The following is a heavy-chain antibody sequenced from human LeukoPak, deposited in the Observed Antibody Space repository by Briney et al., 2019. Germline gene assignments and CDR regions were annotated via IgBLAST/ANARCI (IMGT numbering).Heavy chain of an antibody. Sequence: GGSLRLSCAASGFTFSSYGMHWVRQAPGKGLEWVAFIRYDGSNKYYADSVKGRFTISRDNSKNTLYLQMNSLRAEDTAVYYCANVGYYDSSGYYYHDAFDIWGHGTMVTVSS. CDR1: GFTFSSYG. D-gene: IGHD3-22*01. CDR3: ANVGYYDSSGYYYHDAFDI. V-gene: IGHV3-30*02. J-gene: IGHJ3*02. CDR2: IRYDGSNK.